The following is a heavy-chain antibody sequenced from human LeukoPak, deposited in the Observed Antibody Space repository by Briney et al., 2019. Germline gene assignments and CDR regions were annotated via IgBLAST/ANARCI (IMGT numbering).Heavy chain of an antibody. J-gene: IGHJ6*03. Sequence: GGSLRLSCAASGFTFSSYVMHWVRQAPGKGLEGVAIISYDGSNGYYADSVKGRFTISRDSSKNILYLQMNNLRAEDTAVYYCAKDRCSNGIGCYYYYMDVWGKGTTVTISS. CDR2: ISYDGSNG. V-gene: IGHV3-30*04. D-gene: IGHD2-8*01. CDR1: GFTFSSYV. CDR3: AKDRCSNGIGCYYYYMDV.